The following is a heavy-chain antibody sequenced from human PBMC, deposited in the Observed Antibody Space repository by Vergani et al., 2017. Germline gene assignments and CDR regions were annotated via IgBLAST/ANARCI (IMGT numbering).Heavy chain of an antibody. CDR1: GFTFGDYA. D-gene: IGHD3-22*01. CDR2: ISGSGGFT. J-gene: IGHJ4*02. Sequence: EVQLVESGGGLVQPGRSLRLSCAASGFTFGDYAMHWVRQAPGKGLEWVSGISGSGGFTYYADSVKGRFTISRDNSKNTMFLQMNNLRAEDTAVYYCAKDNVPGYYDSSGYCDYWGQGTLVTVSS. V-gene: IGHV3-23*04. CDR3: AKDNVPGYYDSSGYCDY.